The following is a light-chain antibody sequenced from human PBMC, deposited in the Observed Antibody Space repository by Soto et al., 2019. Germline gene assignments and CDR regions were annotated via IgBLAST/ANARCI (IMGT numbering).Light chain of an antibody. Sequence: DIQMTQSPSTLSTSVGDRVTITCRASQSISPWLAWYQQKPGKAPKLLIYKASSLESGVPSRFSGSGSGTEFTLTISSLQPDDFATYYCQQYNSDSRTCGQGTKVEIK. CDR1: QSISPW. V-gene: IGKV1-5*03. J-gene: IGKJ1*01. CDR2: KAS. CDR3: QQYNSDSRT.